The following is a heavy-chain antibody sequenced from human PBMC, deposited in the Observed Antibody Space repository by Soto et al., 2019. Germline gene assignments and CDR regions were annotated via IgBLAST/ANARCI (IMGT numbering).Heavy chain of an antibody. CDR2: TYSSGSF. D-gene: IGHD2-15*01. CDR1: GGSISTYY. Sequence: PSETLSLTCTVSGGSISTYYWSWIRQSPGKGLEWIGYTYSSGSFNYNPSLKSRVTISVDTSKNQFSLKLSSVTAADTAVYYCARDRGGNYGRTFEIWGQGTMVTVSS. J-gene: IGHJ3*02. CDR3: ARDRGGNYGRTFEI. V-gene: IGHV4-59*13.